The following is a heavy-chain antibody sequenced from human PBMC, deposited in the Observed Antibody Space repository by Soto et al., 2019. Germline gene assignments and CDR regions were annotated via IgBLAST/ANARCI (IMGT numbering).Heavy chain of an antibody. J-gene: IGHJ4*02. Sequence: GGSLRLSCAASGFTFSDAWMTWVRQAPGKGQEWVGRIKRKSDGGTTDYAAPVKCRFIISRDDSKNTVYLQMNSLKFEDTAVYYCTTPVGYSSNWRRDFECWGQGT. CDR1: GFTFSDAW. CDR3: TTPVGYSSNWRRDFEC. D-gene: IGHD6-13*01. CDR2: IKRKSDGGTT. V-gene: IGHV3-15*01.